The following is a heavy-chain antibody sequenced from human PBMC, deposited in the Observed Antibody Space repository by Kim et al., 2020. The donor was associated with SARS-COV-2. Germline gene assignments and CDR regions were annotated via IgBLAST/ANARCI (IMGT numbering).Heavy chain of an antibody. Sequence: ASVKVSCKASGYTFTDFYIHWVRQAPGQGLEWMGIIDPRNSWTQYAQRLQGRLTVTRDTSTSTVYMELSSLRSDDTAVYYCARDYITAAVKEDFDYWCQGTLVTISS. V-gene: IGHV1-46*01. CDR1: GYTFTDFY. D-gene: IGHD6-13*01. J-gene: IGHJ4*02. CDR3: ARDYITAAVKEDFDY. CDR2: IDPRNSWT.